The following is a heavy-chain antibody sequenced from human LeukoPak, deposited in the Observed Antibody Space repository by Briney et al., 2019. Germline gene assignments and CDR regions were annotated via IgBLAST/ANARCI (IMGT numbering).Heavy chain of an antibody. V-gene: IGHV3-7*01. Sequence: GGSLRLSCAASGFIFSNHWMSWVRQAPGKGLEWVANIKRDGSEKYYVDSVKGRFTVSRDNAKNSLYLQMNSLRAEDTAVYYCARDRRHNWFDPWGQGTLVTVSS. CDR3: ARDRRHNWFDP. CDR1: GFIFSNHW. CDR2: IKRDGSEK. J-gene: IGHJ5*02.